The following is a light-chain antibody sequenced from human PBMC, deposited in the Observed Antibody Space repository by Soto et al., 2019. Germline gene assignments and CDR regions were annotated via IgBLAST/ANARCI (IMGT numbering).Light chain of an antibody. Sequence: EIVLTQSPATLSLSPGERATLSCRASQSVSSYLAWYQQKPGQAPRLLSYDASNRATGIPARFSGSGSGTDFTLTISSLEPEDFAVYYCQQRSNWPPINFGQGTRLEIK. V-gene: IGKV3-11*01. CDR3: QQRSNWPPIN. CDR2: DAS. J-gene: IGKJ5*01. CDR1: QSVSSY.